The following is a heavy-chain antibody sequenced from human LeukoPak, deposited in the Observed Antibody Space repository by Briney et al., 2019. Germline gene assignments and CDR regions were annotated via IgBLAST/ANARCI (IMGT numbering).Heavy chain of an antibody. CDR2: INAGNGNT. Sequence: ASVKVSCKASGYTFTSYAMHWVRQAPGQRLEWMGWINAGNGNTKYSQKFQGRVTITRDTSASTAYMELSSLRSEDTAVYYCARDRSYYDILTGYSKSWFDPWGQGTLVTVSS. D-gene: IGHD3-9*01. CDR3: ARDRSYYDILTGYSKSWFDP. V-gene: IGHV1-3*01. J-gene: IGHJ5*02. CDR1: GYTFTSYA.